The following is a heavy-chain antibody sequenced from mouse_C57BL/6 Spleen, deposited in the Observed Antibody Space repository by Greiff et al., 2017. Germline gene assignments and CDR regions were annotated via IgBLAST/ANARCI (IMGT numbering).Heavy chain of an antibody. CDR1: GYAFSSSW. V-gene: IGHV1-82*01. D-gene: IGHD1-1*01. J-gene: IGHJ3*01. CDR2: IYPGDGDT. Sequence: QVQLQQSGPELVKPGASVKISCKASGYAFSSSWMNWVKQRPGQGLEWIGRIYPGDGDTNYNGKFKGKATLTADKSSSTAYMQLSSLTSEDAAVYFCAGGYGSSHRDWGQGTLVTVSA. CDR3: AGGYGSSHRD.